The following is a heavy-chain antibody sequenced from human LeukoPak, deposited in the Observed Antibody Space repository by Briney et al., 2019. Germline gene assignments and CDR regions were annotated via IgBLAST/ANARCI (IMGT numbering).Heavy chain of an antibody. CDR3: ARYGYCSGASCYSDYYYYMDV. J-gene: IGHJ6*03. CDR2: INTNTGNP. CDR1: GYTFTSYG. V-gene: IGHV7-4-1*02. Sequence: ASVKVSCKASGYTFTSYGMNWVRQAPGQGLEWMGWINTNTGNPTYAQGFTGRFVFSLDTSVSTAYLQISSLKASDTAMYYCARYGYCSGASCYSDYYYYMDVWGKGTTVTVSS. D-gene: IGHD2-15*01.